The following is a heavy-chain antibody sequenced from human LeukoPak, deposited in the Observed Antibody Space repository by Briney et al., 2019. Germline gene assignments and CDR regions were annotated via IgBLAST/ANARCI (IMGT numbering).Heavy chain of an antibody. D-gene: IGHD6-19*01. CDR3: ARGRGSSGWYYYYGMDV. CDR2: IYYSGST. CDR1: GGSISSGGYY. J-gene: IGHJ6*02. Sequence: PSETLSLTCTVSGGSISSGGYYWSWIRQHPGKGLEWIGYIYYSGSTYYNPSLKSRVTISVDTSKNQFSLKLSSVTAADTAVYYCARGRGSSGWYYYYGMDVWGQGTTVIVSS. V-gene: IGHV4-31*03.